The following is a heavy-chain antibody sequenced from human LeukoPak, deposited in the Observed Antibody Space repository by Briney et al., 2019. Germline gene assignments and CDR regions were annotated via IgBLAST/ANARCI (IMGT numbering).Heavy chain of an antibody. CDR1: GGTFSSYA. CDR3: ARDGVVPAAIVSFDY. J-gene: IGHJ4*02. V-gene: IGHV1-69*13. D-gene: IGHD2-2*01. Sequence: ASVKVSCKASGGTFSSYAISWVRQAPGQGLKWMGGIIPIFGTANYAQKFQGRVTITADESTSTAYMELSSLRSKDTAVYYCARDGVVPAAIVSFDYWGQGTLVTVSS. CDR2: IIPIFGTA.